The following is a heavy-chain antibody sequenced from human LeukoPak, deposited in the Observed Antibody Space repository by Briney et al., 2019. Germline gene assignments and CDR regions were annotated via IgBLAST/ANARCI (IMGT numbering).Heavy chain of an antibody. V-gene: IGHV1-2*02. J-gene: IGHJ4*02. CDR3: ARGGRTIFGAADY. D-gene: IGHD3-3*01. CDR2: INLNSGGT. CDR1: GYTFTSYG. Sequence: ASVKVSCKASGYTFTSYGISWVRQAPGQGLEWMGWINLNSGGTNFALKFQGSVTMTRDTSISTAYMDLIKLRSDDTAVYYCARGGRTIFGAADYWGQGTLVTVSS.